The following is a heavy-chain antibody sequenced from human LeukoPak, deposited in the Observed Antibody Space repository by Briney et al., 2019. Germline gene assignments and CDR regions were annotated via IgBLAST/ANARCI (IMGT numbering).Heavy chain of an antibody. D-gene: IGHD5-24*01. CDR2: IIPIFGTA. CDR3: ASGRDGYKNY. Sequence: SVKVSCTASGGTFSSYAISWVRQAPGQGLEWMGGIIPIFGTANYAQKFQGRVTITADESTSTAYLELSSLRSEDTAVYYCASGRDGYKNYWGQGTLVTVSS. CDR1: GGTFSSYA. V-gene: IGHV1-69*13. J-gene: IGHJ4*02.